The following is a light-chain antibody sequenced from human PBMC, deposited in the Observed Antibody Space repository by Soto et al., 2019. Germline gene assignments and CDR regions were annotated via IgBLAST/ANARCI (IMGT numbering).Light chain of an antibody. Sequence: EIVLTQSPGTLSLSPGERATLSCRGSQSVSSSYLAWYQQRPGQAPRLLIYGASSRATGIPERFSGSGSGTAFTLSISRLEPEDFAVYYCQQYGSSSITFGQGTRLEIK. CDR3: QQYGSSSIT. V-gene: IGKV3-20*01. J-gene: IGKJ5*01. CDR1: QSVSSSY. CDR2: GAS.